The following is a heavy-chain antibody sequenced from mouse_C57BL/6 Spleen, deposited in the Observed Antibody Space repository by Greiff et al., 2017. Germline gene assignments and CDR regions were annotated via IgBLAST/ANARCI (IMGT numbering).Heavy chain of an antibody. CDR2: IDPSDSYT. D-gene: IGHD4-1*01. CDR1: GYTFTSYW. Sequence: QVQLQQPGAELVMPGASVKLSCKASGYTFTSYWMHWVKQRPGQGLEWIGEIDPSDSYTNYNQKFKGKSTLTVDKSSSTAYMQLSSLTSEDSAVYYCARSFPSGTGYAMDYWGQGTSVTVSS. J-gene: IGHJ4*01. CDR3: ARSFPSGTGYAMDY. V-gene: IGHV1-69*01.